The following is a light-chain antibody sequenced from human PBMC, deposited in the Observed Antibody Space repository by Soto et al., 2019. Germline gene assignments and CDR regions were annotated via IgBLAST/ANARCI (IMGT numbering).Light chain of an antibody. CDR3: QQYNNWPRT. CDR2: DAS. CDR1: QSVSSN. V-gene: IGKV3-15*01. Sequence: EIVMTQSPATLSVSPGERATLSCRASQSVSSNLAWYQQKPGQAPSLLIYDASTRATGIPARFSGSGSGTEFTLTISSLQSEDFAVYYCQQYNNWPRTFGQGTKVELK. J-gene: IGKJ1*01.